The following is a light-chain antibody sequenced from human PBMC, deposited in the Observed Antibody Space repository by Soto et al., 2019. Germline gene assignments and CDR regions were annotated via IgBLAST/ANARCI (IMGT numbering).Light chain of an antibody. Sequence: DVRMTQSPSSLSASVGDRVTITCQASHDIGNFLNWYQHKPGRAPKLLIYDASNLENGVPSRFSGSGSGSYFSFTITSLQPEDIATYYCQQYYNLPSVTFGQGTRLDIK. CDR1: HDIGNF. V-gene: IGKV1-33*01. CDR2: DAS. CDR3: QQYYNLPSVT. J-gene: IGKJ5*01.